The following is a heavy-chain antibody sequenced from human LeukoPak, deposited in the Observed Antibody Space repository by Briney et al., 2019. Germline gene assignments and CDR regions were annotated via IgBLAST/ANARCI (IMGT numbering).Heavy chain of an antibody. CDR2: INPNSGET. J-gene: IGHJ4*02. CDR1: GYTFTDYY. Sequence: ASVKVSCKTSGYTFTDYYIHWVRQAPGQGLEWMGWINPNSGETNSAQKFQGRVTMTGDSSISTAYMELSRVTSDDTAVYYCAGDRDYSNTERGFDFWGQGTLVTVSS. D-gene: IGHD4-11*01. V-gene: IGHV1-2*02. CDR3: AGDRDYSNTERGFDF.